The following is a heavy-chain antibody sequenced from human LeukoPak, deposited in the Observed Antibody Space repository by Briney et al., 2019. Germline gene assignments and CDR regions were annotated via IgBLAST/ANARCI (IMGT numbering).Heavy chain of an antibody. V-gene: IGHV4-34*01. CDR1: GVSFDDYY. CDR3: TRMTTGHDY. CDR2: INHSGYT. J-gene: IGHJ4*02. D-gene: IGHD4-17*01. Sequence: SETLSLTCAVAGVSFDDYYWSWVRQTPGKGLEWLGEINHSGYTNDSPSLKSRVTLSIDTSRKQFSLNLKSVTVADAGIYYCTRMTTGHDYWGQGTLVTVSS.